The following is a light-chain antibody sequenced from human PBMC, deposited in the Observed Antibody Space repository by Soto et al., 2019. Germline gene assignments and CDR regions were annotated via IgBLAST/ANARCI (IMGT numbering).Light chain of an antibody. CDR1: QSVSSN. Sequence: VMTQYPATLYVSPGESASLFYKASQSVSSNLTWYQQKPGQAPRLLIYGASTRATGIPARFSGSGSGTDFTLTISRLEPEDFAVYYCQQYGTSPRTFGQGTKVDIK. V-gene: IGKV3-15*01. J-gene: IGKJ1*01. CDR2: GAS. CDR3: QQYGTSPRT.